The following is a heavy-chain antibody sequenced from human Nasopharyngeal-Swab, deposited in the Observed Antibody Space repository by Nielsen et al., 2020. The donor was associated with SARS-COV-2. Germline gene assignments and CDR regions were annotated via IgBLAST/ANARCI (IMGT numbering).Heavy chain of an antibody. CDR1: GGTFSSYA. CDR2: IIPIFGTA. D-gene: IGHD2-2*01. CDR3: ARGFIQLLHPYYYYYMDV. V-gene: IGHV1-69*13. Sequence: SVKVSCKASGGTFSSYAISWVRQAPGQGLEWMGGIIPIFGTANYARKFQGRVTITADESTSTAYMELSSLRSEDTAVYYCARGFIQLLHPYYYYYMDVWGKGTTVTVSS. J-gene: IGHJ6*03.